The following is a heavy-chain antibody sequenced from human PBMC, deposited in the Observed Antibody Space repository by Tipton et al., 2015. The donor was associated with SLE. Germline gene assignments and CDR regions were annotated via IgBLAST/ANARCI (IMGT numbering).Heavy chain of an antibody. CDR1: GFTFSSYS. CDR3: ARDLAIPISIAAAGPSDY. D-gene: IGHD6-13*01. V-gene: IGHV3-48*01. J-gene: IGHJ4*02. CDR2: ISSSSSTI. Sequence: GSLRLSCAASGFTFSSYSMNWVRQAPGKGLEWVSYISSSSSTIYYADSVKGRFTISRDNAKNSLYLQMNNLRAEDTAVYYCARDLAIPISIAAAGPSDYWGQGTLVTVSS.